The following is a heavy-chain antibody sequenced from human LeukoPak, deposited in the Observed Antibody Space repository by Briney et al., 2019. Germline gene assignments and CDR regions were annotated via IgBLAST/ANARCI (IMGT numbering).Heavy chain of an antibody. J-gene: IGHJ6*02. CDR1: GFTFSSHA. D-gene: IGHD3-22*01. CDR2: ISGSGGTT. Sequence: GGSLRLSCAASGFTFSSHATSWVRQAPEKGLEWVSTISGSGGTTYYADSVKGRFTISRDNSKNTLYLQMNSLRAEDTAVYYCARATFHYDTSGRYYYNYGMDVWGQGTTVTVSS. CDR3: ARATFHYDTSGRYYYNYGMDV. V-gene: IGHV3-23*01.